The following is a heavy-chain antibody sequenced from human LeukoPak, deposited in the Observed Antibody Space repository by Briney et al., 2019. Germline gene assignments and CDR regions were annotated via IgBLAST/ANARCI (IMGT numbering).Heavy chain of an antibody. V-gene: IGHV3-48*01. CDR1: GFTFSSYS. D-gene: IGHD6-19*01. CDR2: ISSSSSTI. J-gene: IGHJ4*02. CDR3: AREQWLVPFDY. Sequence: AGGSLRLSCAASGFTFSSYSMNWVRQAPGKGLEWVSYISSSSSTIYYADSVKGRFTISRDNAKNSLYLQMNSLRAEDTAVYYCAREQWLVPFDYWGQGTLVTVSS.